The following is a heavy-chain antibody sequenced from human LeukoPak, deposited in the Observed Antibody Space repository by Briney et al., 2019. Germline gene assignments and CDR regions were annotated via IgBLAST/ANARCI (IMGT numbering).Heavy chain of an antibody. Sequence: GASVKVSCKASGYTFIGYYIHWVRQAPGPGLEWMGWINPNSGGTNYAQKFQGRVTMTRDTSISTAYMELSRLISDDTAVYHCARAHCSSTNCYQFDYWGQGTLVTVSS. V-gene: IGHV1-2*02. CDR2: INPNSGGT. D-gene: IGHD2-2*01. J-gene: IGHJ4*02. CDR3: ARAHCSSTNCYQFDY. CDR1: GYTFIGYY.